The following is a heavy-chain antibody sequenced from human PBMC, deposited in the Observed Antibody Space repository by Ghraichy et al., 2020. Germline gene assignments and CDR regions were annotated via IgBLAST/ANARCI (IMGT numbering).Heavy chain of an antibody. CDR2: IYYSGST. Sequence: SETLSLTCTVSGGFISSYYWSWIRQPPGKGLEWIGYIYYSGSTNYNPSLKSRVTISVDTSKNQFSLKLSSVTAADTAVYYCARTPGSPLGSGWYADYYYGMDVWGQGTTVTVSS. D-gene: IGHD6-19*01. CDR3: ARTPGSPLGSGWYADYYYGMDV. V-gene: IGHV4-59*01. CDR1: GGFISSYY. J-gene: IGHJ6*02.